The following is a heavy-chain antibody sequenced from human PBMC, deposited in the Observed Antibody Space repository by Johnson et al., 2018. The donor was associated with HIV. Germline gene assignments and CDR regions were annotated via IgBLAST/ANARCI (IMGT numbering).Heavy chain of an antibody. V-gene: IGHV3-30*18. CDR2: ISYDGSNK. J-gene: IGHJ3*02. CDR3: AKVRGYSGSPPDAFNI. CDR1: GFTFSSYG. D-gene: IGHD1-26*01. Sequence: QMLLVESGGGVVQPGRSLRLSCAASGFTFSSYGMHWVRQAPGKGLEWVAVISYDGSNKYYADSVKGRFTISRDNSKNTLYLQMNSLRAEDTAVYYCAKVRGYSGSPPDAFNIWGQGTMVTVSS.